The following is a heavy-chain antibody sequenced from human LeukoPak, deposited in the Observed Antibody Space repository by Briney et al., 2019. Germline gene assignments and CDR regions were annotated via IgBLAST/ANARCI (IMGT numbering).Heavy chain of an antibody. CDR1: GFTFSSYS. D-gene: IGHD3-22*01. V-gene: IGHV3-21*01. CDR2: ISSSSSYI. J-gene: IGHJ6*02. CDR3: ARDWNYYDSSGYYPYYYGMDV. Sequence: GGSLRLSCAASGFTFSSYSMNWVRQAPGKGLGWVSSISSSSSYIYYADSVKGRFTISRDNAKNSLYLQMNSLRAEDTAVYYCARDWNYYDSSGYYPYYYGMDVWGQGTTVTVSS.